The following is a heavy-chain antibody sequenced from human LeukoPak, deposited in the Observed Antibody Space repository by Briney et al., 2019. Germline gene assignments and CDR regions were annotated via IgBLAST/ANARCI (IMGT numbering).Heavy chain of an antibody. Sequence: GASLKISCKVSGSSFTSYWIGWVRQMPGKGLEWVGIIYPDDSDTRYSPSLQDQVTISADKSISTAYLQWNSLKASDTAMYYCARHYPGGDYFIDYWGQGTLVTVSS. CDR2: IYPDDSDT. CDR1: GSSFTSYW. D-gene: IGHD4-17*01. J-gene: IGHJ4*02. V-gene: IGHV5-51*01. CDR3: ARHYPGGDYFIDY.